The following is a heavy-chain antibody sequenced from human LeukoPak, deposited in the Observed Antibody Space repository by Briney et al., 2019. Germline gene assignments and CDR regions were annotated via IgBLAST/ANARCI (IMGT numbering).Heavy chain of an antibody. D-gene: IGHD5-18*01. Sequence: ASVKVSCKASGYTFSGYYIHWVRQAPGQGLEWMGWISAYNGNTNYAQKLQGRVTMTTDTSTSTAYMELRSLRSDDTAVYYCARETGTAMVDYWGQGTLVTVSS. V-gene: IGHV1-18*04. J-gene: IGHJ4*02. CDR3: ARETGTAMVDY. CDR1: GYTFSGYY. CDR2: ISAYNGNT.